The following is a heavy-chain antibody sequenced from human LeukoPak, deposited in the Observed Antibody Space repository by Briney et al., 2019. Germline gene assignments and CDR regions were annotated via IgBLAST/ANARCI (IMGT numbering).Heavy chain of an antibody. CDR3: ATVFKGSSLQDY. CDR1: GFTITNNW. D-gene: IGHD3-10*01. Sequence: GGSLRLSCTVSGFTITNNWMYWVRQAPGRGLVWVSRIKMDERSAVYADSVKGRFIISRDNAKNTVYLQMNSLRADDTAVYYCATVFKGSSLQDYWGQGTLVTVPS. CDR2: IKMDERSA. V-gene: IGHV3-74*03. J-gene: IGHJ4*02.